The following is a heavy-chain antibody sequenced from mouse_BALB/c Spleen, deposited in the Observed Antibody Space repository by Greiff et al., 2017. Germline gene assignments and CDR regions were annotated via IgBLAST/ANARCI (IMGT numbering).Heavy chain of an antibody. V-gene: IGHV2-9*02. CDR3: ARDAYYGNQAWFAY. D-gene: IGHD2-10*01. J-gene: IGHJ3*01. CDR1: GFSLTSYG. CDR2: IWAGGST. Sequence: VKVVESGPGLVAPSQSLSITCTVSGFSLTSYGVHWVRQPPGKGLEWLGVIWAGGSTNYNSALMSRLSISKDNSKSQVFLKMNSLQTDDTAMYYCARDAYYGNQAWFAYWGQGTLVTVSA.